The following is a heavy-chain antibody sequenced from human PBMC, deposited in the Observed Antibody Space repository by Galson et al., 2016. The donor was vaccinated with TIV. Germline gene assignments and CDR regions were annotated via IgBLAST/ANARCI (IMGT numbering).Heavy chain of an antibody. Sequence: SVKVSCKASGYTFSSYDINWVRQATGQGLEWVGWMNPRNGNTGLAQNFQGRVTMTRDTSMNTAYMELNSLGSEDTAVYYCARGGFWMGTRNALGGDYWGQGTLGSLSS. CDR1: GYTFSSYD. J-gene: IGHJ4*02. D-gene: IGHD1-14*01. V-gene: IGHV1-8*01. CDR2: MNPRNGNT. CDR3: ARGGFWMGTRNALGGDY.